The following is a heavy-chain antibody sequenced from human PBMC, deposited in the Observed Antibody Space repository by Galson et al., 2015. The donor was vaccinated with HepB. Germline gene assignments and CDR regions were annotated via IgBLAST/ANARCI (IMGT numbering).Heavy chain of an antibody. CDR1: GYTFTSYA. Sequence: SVKVSCKASGYTFTSYAMHWVRQAPGQRLEWMGWINAGNGNTKYSQKFQGRVTITRDTSASTAYMELSSLRSEDTAVYYCARDPGIITTPKIVSTGNYYYYYYMDVWGKGTTVTVSS. V-gene: IGHV1-3*01. D-gene: IGHD1-14*01. CDR2: INAGNGNT. J-gene: IGHJ6*03. CDR3: ARDPGIITTPKIVSTGNYYYYYYMDV.